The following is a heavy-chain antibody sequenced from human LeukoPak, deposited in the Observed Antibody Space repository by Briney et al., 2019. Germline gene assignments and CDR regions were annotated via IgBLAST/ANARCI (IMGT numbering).Heavy chain of an antibody. Sequence: GGSLRLSCAASGFTFSHHWMHWVRQAPGKGLVWVSHISSDESSTTYADSVKGRFTISRDNRKNTLYLQMNSLRVEDTAMYYCTRNPDGRNWFDPSGQGTLVTVSS. D-gene: IGHD1-14*01. CDR3: TRNPDGRNWFDP. J-gene: IGHJ5*02. V-gene: IGHV3-74*01. CDR2: ISSDESST. CDR1: GFTFSHHW.